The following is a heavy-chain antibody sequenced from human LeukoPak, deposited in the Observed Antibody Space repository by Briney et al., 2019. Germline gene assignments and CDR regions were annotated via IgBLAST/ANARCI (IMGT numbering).Heavy chain of an antibody. J-gene: IGHJ4*02. CDR2: INHDESRK. V-gene: IGHV3-7*01. CDR3: ARGGD. CDR1: GFPFNKDW. Sequence: PGGSLRLSCAASGFPFNKDWMSWVRQAPGKGPEWVASINHDESRKYYVDSVKGRFTISRDNAKNSLFLQMNSLRAEDTAIYYCARGGDWGRGTLVTVSS.